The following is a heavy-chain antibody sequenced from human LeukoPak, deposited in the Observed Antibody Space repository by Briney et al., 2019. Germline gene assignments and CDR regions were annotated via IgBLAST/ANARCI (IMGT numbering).Heavy chain of an antibody. CDR2: ISSSSSYI. CDR3: ARGGGDCSSTSCYDAFDI. Sequence: GGSLRLSCAASGFTFSSYSMNWVRQAPGKGLEWVSSISSSSSYIHYADSVKGRFTISRDNAKKSLYLQMNSLRAEDTAVYYCARGGGDCSSTSCYDAFDIWGQGTMVTVSS. D-gene: IGHD2-2*01. V-gene: IGHV3-21*01. CDR1: GFTFSSYS. J-gene: IGHJ3*02.